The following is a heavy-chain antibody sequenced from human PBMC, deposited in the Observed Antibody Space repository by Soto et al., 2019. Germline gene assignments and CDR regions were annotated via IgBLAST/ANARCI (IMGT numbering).Heavy chain of an antibody. Sequence: GDSLQLSCKASGYSFTSYWIAWVRKIPGKALEWMEIVDPGDSDTRYSPSFEGEVTISADKTISTAYLQCSSLKASSTAMYYCERGGIVVVPAAMAVVDPWGQGTLVTVSS. V-gene: IGHV5-51*01. D-gene: IGHD2-2*01. J-gene: IGHJ5*02. CDR1: GYSFTSYW. CDR3: ERGGIVVVPAAMAVVDP. CDR2: VDPGDSDT.